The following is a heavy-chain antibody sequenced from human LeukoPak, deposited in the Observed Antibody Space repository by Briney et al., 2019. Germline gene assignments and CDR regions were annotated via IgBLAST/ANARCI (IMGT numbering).Heavy chain of an antibody. J-gene: IGHJ4*02. CDR1: GLTFSNAW. CDR2: IKRKTDGETT. CDR3: ATASSGLFY. Sequence: GGSLRLSCAASGLTFSNAWMSWVRQAPGEGLEWVGRIKRKTDGETTEYVAPVKGRFTISRDDSKNTLYLQMNSLKTEVTGVYYCATASSGLFYWGQGTLVTVSS. V-gene: IGHV3-15*01. D-gene: IGHD3-16*01.